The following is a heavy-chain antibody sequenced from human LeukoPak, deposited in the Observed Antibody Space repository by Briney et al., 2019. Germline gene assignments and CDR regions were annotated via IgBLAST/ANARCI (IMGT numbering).Heavy chain of an antibody. V-gene: IGHV1-18*01. Sequence: ASVKVSCKASGHTFTSYGISWVRQAPGQGLEWMGWISAYNGNTNYAQKLQGRVTMTTDTSTSTAYMELRSLRSDDTAVYYCARAIYGSGSYYDAFDIWGQGTMVTVSS. D-gene: IGHD3-10*01. CDR1: GHTFTSYG. CDR3: ARAIYGSGSYYDAFDI. J-gene: IGHJ3*02. CDR2: ISAYNGNT.